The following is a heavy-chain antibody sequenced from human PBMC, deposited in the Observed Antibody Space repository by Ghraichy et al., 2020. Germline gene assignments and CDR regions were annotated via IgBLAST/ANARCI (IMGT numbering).Heavy chain of an antibody. CDR1: GFTFSSYW. D-gene: IGHD5-12*01. CDR3: ARDGGGWLDYFDY. Sequence: GESLNISCAASGFTFSSYWMHWVRQAPGKGLVWVSRINSDGSSTSYADSVKGRFTISRDNAKNTLYLQMNSLRAEDTAVYYCARDGGGWLDYFDYWGEGTLVTVSS. CDR2: INSDGSST. V-gene: IGHV3-74*01. J-gene: IGHJ4*02.